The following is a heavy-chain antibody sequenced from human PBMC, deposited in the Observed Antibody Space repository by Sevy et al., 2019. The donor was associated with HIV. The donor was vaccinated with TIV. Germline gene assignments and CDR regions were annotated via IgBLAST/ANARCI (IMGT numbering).Heavy chain of an antibody. D-gene: IGHD6-13*01. V-gene: IGHV3-72*01. CDR2: TRNKADSYTT. Sequence: GGCLRLSCAASGFTFSDHYMGWVRQAPGKGLEWVGRTRNKADSYTTEYAASVKGRFTISRDDSKNSLYLQMNSLKTEDTAVYYCTTHAGIAAAGRVFDYWGQGTLVTVSS. J-gene: IGHJ4*02. CDR1: GFTFSDHY. CDR3: TTHAGIAAAGRVFDY.